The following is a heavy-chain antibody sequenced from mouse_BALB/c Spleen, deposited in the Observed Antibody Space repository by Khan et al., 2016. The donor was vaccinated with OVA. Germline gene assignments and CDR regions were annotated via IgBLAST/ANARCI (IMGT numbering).Heavy chain of an antibody. J-gene: IGHJ3*01. CDR3: ARGNYYGRTSWFGY. V-gene: IGHV1-9*01. D-gene: IGHD1-1*01. CDR1: GYTFSSYW. CDR2: ILPGSNST. Sequence: QVHVKQSGAELMKPGASVKISCKATGYTFSSYWIEWVKQRPGHGLEWIGEILPGSNSTNYNERFKGKATITADTSSTTAYMQLSSLTSEDSAIYYCARGNYYGRTSWFGYWGQGTLVTVSA.